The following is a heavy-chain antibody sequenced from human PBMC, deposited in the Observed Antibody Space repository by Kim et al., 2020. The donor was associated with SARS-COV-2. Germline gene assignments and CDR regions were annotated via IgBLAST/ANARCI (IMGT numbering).Heavy chain of an antibody. V-gene: IGHV3-30-3*01. CDR1: GFTFSSYA. Sequence: LSLTCAASGFTFSSYAMHWVRQAPGKGLEWVAVISYDGSNKYYADSVKGRFTISRDNSKNTLYLQMNSLRAEDTAVYYCARDAEPYYDILTGSDYWGQGTLVTVSS. J-gene: IGHJ4*02. CDR3: ARDAEPYYDILTGSDY. D-gene: IGHD3-9*01. CDR2: ISYDGSNK.